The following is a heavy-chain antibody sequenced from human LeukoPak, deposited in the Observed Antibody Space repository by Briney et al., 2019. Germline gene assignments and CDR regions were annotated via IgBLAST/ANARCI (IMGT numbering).Heavy chain of an antibody. CDR1: GGSFSGYY. CDR2: INHSGST. Sequence: SETLSLTCAVYGGSFSGYYWSWIRQPPGKGLEWIGEINHSGSTNYNPSLKSRVTISVDTSKDQFSLKLSSVTAADTAVYYCARLRQQLVRAPYYYYYYMDVWGKGTTVTISS. J-gene: IGHJ6*03. D-gene: IGHD6-13*01. V-gene: IGHV4-34*01. CDR3: ARLRQQLVRAPYYYYYYMDV.